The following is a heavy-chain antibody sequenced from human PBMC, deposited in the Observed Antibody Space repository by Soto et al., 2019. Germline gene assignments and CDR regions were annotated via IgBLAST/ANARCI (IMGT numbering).Heavy chain of an antibody. J-gene: IGHJ3*02. CDR1: GFTFSSYG. CDR2: IWYDGSNK. Sequence: VQLVESGGGVVQPGRSLRLSCAASGFTFSSYGMHWVRQAPGKGLEWVAVIWYDGSNKYYADSVKGRFTISRDNSKNTLYLQMNSLRAEDTAVYYCAREGVVAATYAFDIWGQGTMVTVSS. CDR3: AREGVVAATYAFDI. D-gene: IGHD2-15*01. V-gene: IGHV3-33*01.